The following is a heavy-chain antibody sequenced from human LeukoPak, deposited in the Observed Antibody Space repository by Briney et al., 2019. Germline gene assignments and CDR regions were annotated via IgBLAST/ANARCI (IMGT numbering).Heavy chain of an antibody. V-gene: IGHV1-8*01. CDR1: GYTFTSHD. Sequence: ASVKVSCKASGYTFTSHDINWVRQATGQGLEWMGWMNPNSGNTGYAQKFQGRVTMTRNTSISTAYMELSSLRSEDTAVYYCARARYFDWSLYKTYYYGMDVWGQGTTVTVSS. D-gene: IGHD3-9*01. CDR3: ARARYFDWSLYKTYYYGMDV. CDR2: MNPNSGNT. J-gene: IGHJ6*02.